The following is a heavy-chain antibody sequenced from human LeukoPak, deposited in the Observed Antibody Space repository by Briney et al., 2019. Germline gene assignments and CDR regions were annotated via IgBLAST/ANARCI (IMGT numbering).Heavy chain of an antibody. CDR3: ARGIAAAGSAFDY. Sequence: GASVKVSCKASGYTFTSYAMHWVRQAPGQRLEWMGWINAGNGNTKYSQKFQGRVTITRDTSASTAYMELSSLRSEDTAVYYCARGIAAAGSAFDYWGQGTLVTVSS. J-gene: IGHJ4*02. D-gene: IGHD6-13*01. CDR2: INAGNGNT. CDR1: GYTFTSYA. V-gene: IGHV1-3*01.